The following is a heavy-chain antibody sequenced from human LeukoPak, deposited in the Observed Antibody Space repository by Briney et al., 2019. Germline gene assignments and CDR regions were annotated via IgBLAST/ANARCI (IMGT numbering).Heavy chain of an antibody. CDR2: INHSGST. V-gene: IGHV4-34*01. Sequence: SETLSLTCAVYGGSFSGYYWSWLRQPPGKGLEWIGEINHSGSTNYNPSLKSRVTISVDTSKNQFSLKLSSVTAADTAVYYCARVRQQLVTGPTYNWFDPWGQGTLVTVSS. CDR1: GGSFSGYY. D-gene: IGHD6-13*01. J-gene: IGHJ5*02. CDR3: ARVRQQLVTGPTYNWFDP.